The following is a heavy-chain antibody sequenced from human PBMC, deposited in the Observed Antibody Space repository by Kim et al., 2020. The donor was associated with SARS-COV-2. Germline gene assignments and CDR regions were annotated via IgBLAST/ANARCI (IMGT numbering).Heavy chain of an antibody. D-gene: IGHD3-3*01. CDR1: GFAFNTYN. CDR2: ITISSDTK. Sequence: GGSLRLSCVASGFAFNTYNMNWVRQAPGKGLEWISYITISSDTKYYADSVKGRFTISRDNAKNLLFLQLNSLRDEDTAVYYCVRGIWSPYYYWGQGTLVTVSS. CDR3: VRGIWSPYYY. V-gene: IGHV3-48*02. J-gene: IGHJ4*02.